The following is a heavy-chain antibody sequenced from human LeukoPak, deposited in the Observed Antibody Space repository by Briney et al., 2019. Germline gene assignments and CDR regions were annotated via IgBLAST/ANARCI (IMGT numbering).Heavy chain of an antibody. CDR1: GYTFTDYY. D-gene: IGHD4/OR15-4a*01. CDR3: ARDLWGWGSDYLDY. Sequence: ASVKVSCKASGYTFTDYYVHWVRLVPGQGLEWMGRISPNSGATNYAETFRGRVTMARDTSINTVYMEMSSLRSDDTAVYYCARDLWGWGSDYLDYWGQGTLVTVSS. J-gene: IGHJ4*02. V-gene: IGHV1-2*06. CDR2: ISPNSGAT.